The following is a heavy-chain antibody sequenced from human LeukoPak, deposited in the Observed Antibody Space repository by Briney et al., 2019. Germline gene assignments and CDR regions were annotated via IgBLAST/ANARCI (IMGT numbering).Heavy chain of an antibody. V-gene: IGHV3-74*01. D-gene: IGHD2-2*01. CDR1: GNYW. Sequence: GGSLRLSCAASGNYWMHWVRQAPGKGLVWVSHINSDGSWTSYADSVKGRFTISKDDAKNTVYLQMNNLRVEDTAVYYCVSFYETYWGRGTLVTVSS. CDR2: INSDGSWT. CDR3: VSFYETY. J-gene: IGHJ4*02.